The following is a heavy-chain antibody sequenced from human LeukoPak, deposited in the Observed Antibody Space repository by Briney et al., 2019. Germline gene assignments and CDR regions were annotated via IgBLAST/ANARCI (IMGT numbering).Heavy chain of an antibody. V-gene: IGHV1-69*13. J-gene: IGHJ4*02. D-gene: IGHD3-3*01. Sequence: GASVKVSCKASGGTFSSYAISWVRQAPGQGLEWMGGIIPIFGTANYAQKFQGRVTITADESTSTAYMELRSLRSDDTAVYYCARVSPSHDFWSGYYTRYPLYFGYWGQGTLVTVSS. CDR2: IIPIFGTA. CDR1: GGTFSSYA. CDR3: ARVSPSHDFWSGYYTRYPLYFGY.